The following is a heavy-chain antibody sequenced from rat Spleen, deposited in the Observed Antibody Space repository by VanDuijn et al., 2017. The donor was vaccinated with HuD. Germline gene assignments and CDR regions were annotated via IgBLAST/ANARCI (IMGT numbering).Heavy chain of an antibody. J-gene: IGHJ2*01. CDR1: GFTFSDYY. CDR2: ISYGDSSGHSST. CDR3: VRHGYTRYYFDY. D-gene: IGHD1-9*01. V-gene: IGHV5-22*01. Sequence: EVQLVESGGGLVQPGRSLKLSCAASGFTFSDYYMAWVRQAPKKGLEWVASISYGDSSGHSSTYYRDSVKVRFTISRDNAKSTLSLQMDSLRSGDTASYYCVRHGYTRYYFDYWGQGVMVTVSS.